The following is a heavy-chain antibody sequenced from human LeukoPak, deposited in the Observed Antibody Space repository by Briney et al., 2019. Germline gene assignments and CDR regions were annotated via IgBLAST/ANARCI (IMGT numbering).Heavy chain of an antibody. J-gene: IGHJ4*02. CDR1: GYSFTSYW. Sequence: GESLKISCKGSGYSFTSYWIGWVRQMPGKGLEWMGIIYPGDSDTRYSPSFQGQVTISADKSISTAYLQWSSLKASDTAMYYCARRVWFGELLPHAYFDYWGQGALVTVSS. CDR2: IYPGDSDT. D-gene: IGHD3-10*01. CDR3: ARRVWFGELLPHAYFDY. V-gene: IGHV5-51*01.